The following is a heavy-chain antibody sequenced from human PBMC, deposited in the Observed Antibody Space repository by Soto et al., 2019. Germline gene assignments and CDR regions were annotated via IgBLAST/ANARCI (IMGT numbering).Heavy chain of an antibody. V-gene: IGHV1-2*04. CDR3: ARDRGSYALDY. J-gene: IGHJ4*02. CDR1: GYTFTGYY. Sequence: GASVKVSCKTSGYTFTGYYIHWVRQAPGQGLEWMGWIHPNTGGTNYAQKFQDWVTMTTDTSTSTAYMELRSLRSDDTAVYYCARDRGSYALDYWGQGTLVTVSS. CDR2: IHPNTGGT. D-gene: IGHD1-26*01.